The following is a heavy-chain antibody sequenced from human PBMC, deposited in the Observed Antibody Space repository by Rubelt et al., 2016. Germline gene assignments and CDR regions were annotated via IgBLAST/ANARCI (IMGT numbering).Heavy chain of an antibody. CDR3: ARTSPMVGATFLDY. Sequence: EVQLVESGGGLVQPGGSLRVSCAASGFTFSSYWMSWVRQAPGKGLEWVANIKEDGSEKYYVDSVKGRFIISRDNAKNSLFLQMNSLRAEDTAVYYCARTSPMVGATFLDYWGQGTLVTVSS. V-gene: IGHV3-7*01. D-gene: IGHD1-26*01. CDR1: GFTFSSYW. CDR2: IKEDGSEK. J-gene: IGHJ4*02.